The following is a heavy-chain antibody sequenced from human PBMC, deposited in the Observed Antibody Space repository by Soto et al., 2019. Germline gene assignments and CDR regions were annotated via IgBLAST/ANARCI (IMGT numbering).Heavy chain of an antibody. CDR2: IWYDGSNK. Sequence: GGSLRLSCAASGFTFSSYGMHWVRQAPGKGLEWVAVIWYDGSNKYYADSVKGRLTISRDNSKNTLYLQMNSLRAEDTAVYYCAIGGGRAFDIWGQGTMATVSS. D-gene: IGHD2-15*01. J-gene: IGHJ3*02. CDR1: GFTFSSYG. CDR3: AIGGGRAFDI. V-gene: IGHV3-33*01.